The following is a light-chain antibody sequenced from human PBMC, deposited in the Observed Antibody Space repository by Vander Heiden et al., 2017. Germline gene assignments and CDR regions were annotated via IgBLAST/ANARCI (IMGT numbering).Light chain of an antibody. J-gene: IGKJ1*01. CDR2: KAS. CDR3: QQYNSYSRT. V-gene: IGKV1-5*03. Sequence: DIQMTQSPSTLSASVGDRVIITCRASQSIGSWLAWYQQKPGKAPNLLIYKASSLEGGVPSRCSGSGSWTVFIRSSSSLQPYDFATYYCQQYNSYSRTFGQGTKVEIK. CDR1: QSIGSW.